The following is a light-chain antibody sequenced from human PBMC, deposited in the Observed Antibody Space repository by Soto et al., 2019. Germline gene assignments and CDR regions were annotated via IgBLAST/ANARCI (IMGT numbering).Light chain of an antibody. CDR2: AAS. CDR1: QYISKS. V-gene: IGKV1-39*01. J-gene: IGKJ2*01. CDR3: QKAFPTPDT. Sequence: DIQMTQSPSSLSASVGDSVTITCRASQYISKSLNWYQQKPGNAPKLLIYAASSLQSGVPSGFTGSGVGTEFTLTIGRLPTEHFATYYCQKAFPTPDTFGQGTKLEIK.